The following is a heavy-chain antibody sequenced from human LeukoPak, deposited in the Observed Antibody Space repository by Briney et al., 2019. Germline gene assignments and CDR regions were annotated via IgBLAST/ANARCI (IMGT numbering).Heavy chain of an antibody. CDR1: GGSISSSSYY. V-gene: IGHV4-39*01. CDR3: ARREWFDP. Sequence: SETLSLTCTVSGGSISSSSYYWGWIRQPPGKGLEWIGSIYYSGSTYYNPSLKSRVTISVDTSKNQFSLKLSSVTAADTAVYYCARREWFDPWGQGTLVTVSS. CDR2: IYYSGST. J-gene: IGHJ5*02.